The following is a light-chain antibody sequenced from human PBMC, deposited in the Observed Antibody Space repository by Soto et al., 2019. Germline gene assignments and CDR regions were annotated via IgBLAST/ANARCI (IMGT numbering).Light chain of an antibody. J-gene: IGLJ1*01. CDR3: QVWDTSSNHDV. Sequence: SSDLTQPPSVSVAPGQTARITCGGYNIGSKSVHWYQQKPGQAPVLVVYDDTDRPSGIPERFSGSISGNTATLTISRAAAGDEADYYCQVWDTSSNHDVFGAGTKVTVL. CDR1: NIGSKS. CDR2: DDT. V-gene: IGLV3-21*02.